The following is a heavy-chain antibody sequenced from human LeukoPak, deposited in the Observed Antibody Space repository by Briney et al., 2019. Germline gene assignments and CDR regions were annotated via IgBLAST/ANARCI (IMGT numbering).Heavy chain of an antibody. V-gene: IGHV3-23*01. CDR2: ISGSGGST. J-gene: IGHJ3*02. CDR1: GFTFSSYA. Sequence: GGPLRLSCAASGFTFSSYAMSWVRQAPGKGLEWVSAISGSGGSTYYADSVKGRFTISRDNSKNTLYLQMNSLRAEDTAVYYCAKNWNDDPDALDIWGQGTMVTVSS. D-gene: IGHD1-1*01. CDR3: AKNWNDDPDALDI.